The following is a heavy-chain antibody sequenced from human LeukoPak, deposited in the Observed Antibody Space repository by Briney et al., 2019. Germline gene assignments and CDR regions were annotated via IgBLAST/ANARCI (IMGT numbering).Heavy chain of an antibody. V-gene: IGHV4-34*01. D-gene: IGHD2-2*01. Sequence: SETLSLTCAVYGGSFSGYYWSWIHQPPGKGLEWIGEINHSGSTNYNPSLKSRVTISVDTSQNQFSLKLSSVTAADTAVYYCARESGYCSSSSCYGFDPWGQGTLVTVSS. CDR3: ARESGYCSSSSCYGFDP. J-gene: IGHJ5*02. CDR2: INHSGST. CDR1: GGSFSGYY.